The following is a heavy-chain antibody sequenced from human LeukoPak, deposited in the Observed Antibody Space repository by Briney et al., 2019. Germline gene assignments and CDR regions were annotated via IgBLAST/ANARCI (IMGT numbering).Heavy chain of an antibody. CDR1: GFTFSSYG. Sequence: PGGSLRLSCAASGFTFSSYGMHWVRQAPGKGLEWVAVIWYDGSNKYYADSVKGRFTISRDNSKNTLYLQMNSLRAEDTAVYYCAREGSSSWTDSDYWGQGTLVTVSS. V-gene: IGHV3-33*01. D-gene: IGHD6-13*01. CDR2: IWYDGSNK. CDR3: AREGSSSWTDSDY. J-gene: IGHJ4*02.